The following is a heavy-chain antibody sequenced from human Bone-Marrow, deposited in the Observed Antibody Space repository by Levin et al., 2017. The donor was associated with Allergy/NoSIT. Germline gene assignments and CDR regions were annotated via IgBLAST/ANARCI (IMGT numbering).Heavy chain of an antibody. D-gene: IGHD5-12*01. CDR3: AKDKGIVATIYYFDY. CDR1: GFTFDDYA. Sequence: SLKISCAASGFTFDDYAMHWVRQAPGKGLEWVSGISWNSGSIGYADSVKGRFTISRDNAKNSLYLQMNSLRAEDTALYYCAKDKGIVATIYYFDYWGQGTLVTVSS. V-gene: IGHV3-9*01. J-gene: IGHJ4*02. CDR2: ISWNSGSI.